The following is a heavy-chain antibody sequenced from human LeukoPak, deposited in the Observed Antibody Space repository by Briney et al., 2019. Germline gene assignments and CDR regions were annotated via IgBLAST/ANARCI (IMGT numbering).Heavy chain of an antibody. CDR3: ARNPGSFGVVNWFDP. Sequence: GGSLRLSCAASGFTFNGYAMHWVRQAPGKGLEWVAVISRDGTTKYYVDFVKGRFTISRDNSRNALFVEMNSLREDDTAVYYCARNPGSFGVVNWFDPWGQGTLVTVSS. D-gene: IGHD3-3*01. CDR2: ISRDGTTK. V-gene: IGHV3-30*03. CDR1: GFTFNGYA. J-gene: IGHJ5*02.